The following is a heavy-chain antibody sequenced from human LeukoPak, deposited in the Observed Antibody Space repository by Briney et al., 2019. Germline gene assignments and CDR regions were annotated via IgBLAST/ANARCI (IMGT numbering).Heavy chain of an antibody. Sequence: SETLSLTCTVSGGPISSYYWSWIRQPPGKGLEWIGYIYYSGSTNYNPSLKSRVTISVDTSKNQFSLKLSSVTAADTAVYYCARTSLVGDFSFDYWGQGTLVTVSS. D-gene: IGHD2-21*02. CDR1: GGPISSYY. J-gene: IGHJ4*02. CDR2: IYYSGST. V-gene: IGHV4-59*08. CDR3: ARTSLVGDFSFDY.